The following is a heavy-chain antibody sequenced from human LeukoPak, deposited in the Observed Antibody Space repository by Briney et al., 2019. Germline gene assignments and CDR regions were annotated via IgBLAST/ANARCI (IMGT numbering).Heavy chain of an antibody. CDR1: GYSISSGCY. Sequence: PSETLSLTCIVSGYSISSGCYWGWIRQPPGKGLEWIGSIYHSGSTHYNPSLKSRVTISVDTSKNQFSLKLSSVTAADTAVYYCARVGHNWNDVYYYYYMDVWGKGTTVTISS. D-gene: IGHD1-1*01. V-gene: IGHV4-38-2*02. CDR3: ARVGHNWNDVYYYYYMDV. CDR2: IYHSGST. J-gene: IGHJ6*03.